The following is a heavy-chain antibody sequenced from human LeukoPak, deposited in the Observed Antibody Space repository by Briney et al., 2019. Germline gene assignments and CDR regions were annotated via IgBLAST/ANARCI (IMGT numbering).Heavy chain of an antibody. J-gene: IGHJ6*03. CDR1: GGSISSSSYY. D-gene: IGHD3-10*01. CDR3: ARHAPSYDYYGSGGYYMDV. V-gene: IGHV4-39*01. Sequence: SEALSLTCTVSGGSISSSSYYWGWIRQPPGKGLEWIGSIFYTGTTFYIPSLKSRLTISVDTSKNQFSLRLTSVTAADTAVYYCARHAPSYDYYGSGGYYMDVWGTGTTVTISS. CDR2: IFYTGTT.